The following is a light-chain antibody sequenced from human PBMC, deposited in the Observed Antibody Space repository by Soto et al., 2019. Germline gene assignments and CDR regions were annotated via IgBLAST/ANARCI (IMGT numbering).Light chain of an antibody. J-gene: IGKJ1*01. CDR1: RDISNF. CDR3: QQYDNLPTWT. V-gene: IGKV1-33*01. CDR2: DAS. Sequence: DFQMTQSPSSLSASVGDRVTITCQASRDISNFLNWFQQKPGKAPELLIFDASNLHSGVPSRFSGSGSGTDFTFTISSLQPEDIATYFCQQYDNLPTWTFGQGTKVDIK.